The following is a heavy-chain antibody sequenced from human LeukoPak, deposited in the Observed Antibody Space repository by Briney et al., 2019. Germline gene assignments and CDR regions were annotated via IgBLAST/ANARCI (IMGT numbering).Heavy chain of an antibody. CDR3: ARAGRWLQPDPFDY. Sequence: SETLSLTCAVYGGSFSGYYWSWIRQPPGKGLEWIGEINHSGSTNYNPSLKSRVTISVDTSKNQFSLKLSPVTTADTAVYYCARAGRWLQPDPFDYWGQGTLVTVSS. J-gene: IGHJ4*02. CDR2: INHSGST. V-gene: IGHV4-34*01. D-gene: IGHD5-24*01. CDR1: GGSFSGYY.